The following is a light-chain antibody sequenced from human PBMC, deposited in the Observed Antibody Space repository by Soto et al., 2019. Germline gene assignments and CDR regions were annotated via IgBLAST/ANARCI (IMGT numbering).Light chain of an antibody. V-gene: IGKV3-11*01. J-gene: IGKJ5*01. CDR1: QSVSSY. CDR2: GAS. Sequence: EIVLTQSPATLSLSPGERATLSCRASQSVSSYLAWYQQKPGQAPRLLIYGASSRATGIPDRFSGSGSGTEFTLTISSLQSEDFATYYCQQSYSTPITFGQGTRLEI. CDR3: QQSYSTPIT.